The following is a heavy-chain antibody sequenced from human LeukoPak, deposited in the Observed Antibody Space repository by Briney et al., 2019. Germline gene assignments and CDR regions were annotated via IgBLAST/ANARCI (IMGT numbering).Heavy chain of an antibody. CDR1: GFTFNNYW. CDR3: AELGITMIGGV. J-gene: IGHJ6*04. D-gene: IGHD3-10*02. Sequence: GGSLRLSCVASGFTFNNYWMSWVRQAPGKGLEWVANIKQDGSEKHYVDSVKGRFTISRDNAKNSLYLQMNSLRAEDTAVYYCAELGITMIGGVWGKGTTVTISS. V-gene: IGHV3-7*01. CDR2: IKQDGSEK.